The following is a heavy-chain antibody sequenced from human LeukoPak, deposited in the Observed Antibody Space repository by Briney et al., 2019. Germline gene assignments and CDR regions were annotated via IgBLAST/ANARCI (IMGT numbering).Heavy chain of an antibody. CDR1: GFTFSGFG. D-gene: IGHD4-17*01. CDR2: IRRDGDVI. CDR3: ARYRSVTTGKRFFDY. Sequence: PGGSLRLSCEASGFTFSGFGMHWVRQAPGKGLEWVAFIRRDGDVIYYADSVKGRFTISRDNSMNTLYLQMNSLRGEDTAVYYCARYRSVTTGKRFFDYWGQGTLVTVSS. J-gene: IGHJ4*02. V-gene: IGHV3-30*02.